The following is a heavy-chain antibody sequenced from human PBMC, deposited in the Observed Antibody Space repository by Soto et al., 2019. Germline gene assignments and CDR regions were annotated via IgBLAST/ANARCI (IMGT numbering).Heavy chain of an antibody. CDR3: ASGGNWFDP. Sequence: KTSETLSLTCNVSGGSISNYYWTCVGQSPEKGLEWIGYMYYNGNINYNPSLKSRVTISIDTSKNQFSLTLKSVTAADTAVYYCASGGNWFDPWGQGVLVTVS. CDR1: GGSISNYY. D-gene: IGHD3-16*01. J-gene: IGHJ5*02. CDR2: MYYNGNI. V-gene: IGHV4-59*01.